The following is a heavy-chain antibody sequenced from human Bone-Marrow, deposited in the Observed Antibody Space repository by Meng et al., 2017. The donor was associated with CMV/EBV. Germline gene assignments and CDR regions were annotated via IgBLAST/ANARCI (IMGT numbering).Heavy chain of an antibody. CDR1: GFTVSSNY. Sequence: ETLKISRGASGFTVSSNYMSWVRQAPGKGLEWVSVIYSGGSTYYADSVKGRFTISRDNSKNTLYLQMNSLRAEDTAVYYCARLIAALKRSMDVRGQGTTVTGSS. D-gene: IGHD6-6*01. CDR2: IYSGGST. J-gene: IGHJ6*02. CDR3: ARLIAALKRSMDV. V-gene: IGHV3-53*01.